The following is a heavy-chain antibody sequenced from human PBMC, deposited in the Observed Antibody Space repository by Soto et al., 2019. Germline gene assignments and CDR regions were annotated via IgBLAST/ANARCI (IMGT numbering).Heavy chain of an antibody. CDR3: ARGIPYCSSTSCVGIGMGV. J-gene: IGHJ6*02. Sequence: VQLVETGGGLIQPGGSLRLSCAASGFTVSSNYMSWVRQAPGKGLEWVSVIYSGGSTYYADSVKGRFTISRDNSKNTLYLQMNSLRAEDTAVYYCARGIPYCSSTSCVGIGMGVWGQGTTVTVSS. CDR2: IYSGGST. V-gene: IGHV3-53*02. CDR1: GFTVSSNY. D-gene: IGHD2-2*01.